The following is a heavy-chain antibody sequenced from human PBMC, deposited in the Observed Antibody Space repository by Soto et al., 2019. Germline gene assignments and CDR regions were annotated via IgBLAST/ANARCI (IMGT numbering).Heavy chain of an antibody. J-gene: IGHJ4*02. V-gene: IGHV3-21*06. CDR1: GFTFNTYS. D-gene: IGHD6-19*01. CDR2: ITRSSSYI. Sequence: GGSLRLSCAASGFTFNTYSMNWVRQAPGKGLEWVAFITRSSSYIYYADSVRGRFTLSRDNAKNSLYLQMNSLRAEDTAIYYCARDDGWLILDYWGQGTLVTVSS. CDR3: ARDDGWLILDY.